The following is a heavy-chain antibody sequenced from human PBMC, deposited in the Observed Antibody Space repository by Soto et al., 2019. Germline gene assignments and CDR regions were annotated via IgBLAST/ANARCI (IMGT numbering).Heavy chain of an antibody. V-gene: IGHV4-31*03. D-gene: IGHD3-22*01. CDR3: ASGQYYYDSSGYVIGGGIDY. CDR2: IYYSGST. Sequence: QVQLQESGPGLVKPSQTLSLTCTVSGGSISSGGYYWSWIRQHPGKGLEWIGYIYYSGSTYYNPSLKSRVTISVDTSKNPFSLKLSSVTAADTAVYYCASGQYYYDSSGYVIGGGIDYWGQGTLVTVSS. J-gene: IGHJ4*02. CDR1: GGSISSGGYY.